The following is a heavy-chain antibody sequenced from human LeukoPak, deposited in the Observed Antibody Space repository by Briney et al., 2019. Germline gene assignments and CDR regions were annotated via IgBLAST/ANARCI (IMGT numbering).Heavy chain of an antibody. CDR2: IVVGSGNT. CDR3: AAEFLVTGGDY. J-gene: IGHJ4*02. CDR1: GFTFTSSA. D-gene: IGHD2-21*02. Sequence: SVKVSCKASGFTFTSSAMQWVRQARGQRLEWIGWIVVGSGNTNYAQKFQERVTITRDMSTSTAYMELSNLRSEDAAVYYCAAEFLVTGGDYWGQGTLVTVSS. V-gene: IGHV1-58*02.